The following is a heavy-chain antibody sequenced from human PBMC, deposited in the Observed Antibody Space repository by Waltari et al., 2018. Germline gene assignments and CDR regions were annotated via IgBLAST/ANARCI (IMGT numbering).Heavy chain of an antibody. D-gene: IGHD2-21*02. CDR1: DGSFSVYY. Sequence: VQLQQWGAGLLKPSQTLSLTCAVSDGSFSVYYWSWIRTPPGKGLDWIGEINHGGSTNYNPSLKSRVTISVDTSKNQFSLKLSSVTAADTAVYYCARAYAYCGGDCYAPFDYWGQGTLVTVSS. J-gene: IGHJ4*02. CDR3: ARAYAYCGGDCYAPFDY. V-gene: IGHV4-34*01. CDR2: INHGGST.